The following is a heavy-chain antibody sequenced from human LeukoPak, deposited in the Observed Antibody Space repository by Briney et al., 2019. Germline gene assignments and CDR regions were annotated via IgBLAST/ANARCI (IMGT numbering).Heavy chain of an antibody. CDR2: ISAYNGNT. J-gene: IGHJ4*02. V-gene: IGHV1-18*01. CDR3: ARDRVTYYDFWSGDY. CDR1: GYTFTTYG. Sequence: ASVKVSCKPSGYTFTTYGISWERQAPGQGLEWMGWISAYNGNTNYAQKLQGRVTMTTDTSTSTAYMELRSLRSDDTAVYYCARDRVTYYDFWSGDYWGQGTLVTVSS. D-gene: IGHD3-3*01.